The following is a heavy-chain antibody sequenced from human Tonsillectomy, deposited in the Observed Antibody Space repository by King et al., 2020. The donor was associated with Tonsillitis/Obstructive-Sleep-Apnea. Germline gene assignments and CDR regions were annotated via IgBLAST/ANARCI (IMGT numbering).Heavy chain of an antibody. CDR2: ISYDGSNK. CDR1: GFTFSSYG. D-gene: IGHD3-10*01. CDR3: AEDVGEGSLDA. Sequence: VQLVESGGGVVQPGGSLRLSCAASGFTFSSYGMHWVRQAPGKGLEWVAVISYDGSNKYYADSVKGRFTISRDNSKNTLYLQMNSLRAEDTAVYYCAEDVGEGSLDAWGRGTLAPVSS. V-gene: IGHV3-30*18. J-gene: IGHJ5*02.